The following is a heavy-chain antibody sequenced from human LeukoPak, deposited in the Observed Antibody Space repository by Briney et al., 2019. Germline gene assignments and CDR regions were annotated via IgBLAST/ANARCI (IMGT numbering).Heavy chain of an antibody. CDR2: IYYSGST. J-gene: IGHJ4*02. Sequence: SETLSLTCTVSGGSISSSSYYWGWIRQPPGKGLEWIGSIYYSGSTYYNPSLKSRVTISVDTSKNQFSLKLGSVTAADTAVYYCARGRPIGYSYGFDYWGQGTPVTVSS. V-gene: IGHV4-39*01. CDR3: ARGRPIGYSYGFDY. D-gene: IGHD5-18*01. CDR1: GGSISSSSYY.